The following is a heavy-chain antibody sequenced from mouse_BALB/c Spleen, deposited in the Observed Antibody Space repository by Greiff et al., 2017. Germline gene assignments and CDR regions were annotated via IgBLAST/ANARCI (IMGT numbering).Heavy chain of an antibody. D-gene: IGHD2-10*02. V-gene: IGHV5-17*02. Sequence: EVQLQQSGGGLVQPGGSRKLSCAASGFTFSSFGMHWVRQAPEKGLEWVAYISSDSSTIYYADTVKGRFTISRDNPKNTRFLQITSLRSEDTAMYSCARWRYGNYYFDYWGQGTTLTVSS. CDR1: GFTFSSFG. J-gene: IGHJ2*01. CDR3: ARWRYGNYYFDY. CDR2: ISSDSSTI.